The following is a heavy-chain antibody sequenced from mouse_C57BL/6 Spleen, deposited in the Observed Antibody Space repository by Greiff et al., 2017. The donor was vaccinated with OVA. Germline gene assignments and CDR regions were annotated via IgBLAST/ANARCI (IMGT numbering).Heavy chain of an antibody. J-gene: IGHJ4*01. D-gene: IGHD2-1*01. CDR2: IYPGDGDT. CDR1: GYAFSSSW. CDR3: ARLDGGKENAMDY. Sequence: VQLQQSGPELVKPGASVKISCKASGYAFSSSWMNWVKQRPGKGLEWIGRIYPGDGDTNYNGKFKGKATLTADKSSSTAYMQLSSLTSEDSAVYFCARLDGGKENAMDYWGQGTSVTVSS. V-gene: IGHV1-82*01.